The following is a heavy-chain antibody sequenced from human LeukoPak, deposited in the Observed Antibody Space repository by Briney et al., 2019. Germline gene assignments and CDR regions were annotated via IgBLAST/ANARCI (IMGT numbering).Heavy chain of an antibody. J-gene: IGHJ4*02. CDR1: GFTVSSNY. D-gene: IGHD2-2*01. CDR2: ISSGGSST. V-gene: IGHV3-23*01. CDR3: AKDKHYCSSASCYLYYFDY. Sequence: GGSLRLSCAASGFTVSSNYMSWVRQAPGKGLEWVSAISSGGSSTYYPDSVKGRFTISRDNSKNTLSLQMNSLRGEDTAVYYCAKDKHYCSSASCYLYYFDYWGQGTLVTVSS.